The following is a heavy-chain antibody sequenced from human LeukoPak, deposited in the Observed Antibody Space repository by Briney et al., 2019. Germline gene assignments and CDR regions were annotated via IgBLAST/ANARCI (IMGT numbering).Heavy chain of an antibody. V-gene: IGHV3-7*01. Sequence: GGSLRLSCAVSGFPFSTFWMSWVRQAPGKGLEWVANINQDGSEKYYVDSVRGRFAISRDNAKNSLYLQMNSLRAEDTAVYYCARDGTWFGESINPYYYYYYMDVWGKGTTVTISS. CDR1: GFPFSTFW. CDR3: ARDGTWFGESINPYYYYYYMDV. D-gene: IGHD3-10*01. J-gene: IGHJ6*03. CDR2: INQDGSEK.